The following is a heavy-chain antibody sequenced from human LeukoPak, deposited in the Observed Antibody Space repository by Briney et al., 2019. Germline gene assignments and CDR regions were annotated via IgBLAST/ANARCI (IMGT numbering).Heavy chain of an antibody. CDR1: GYTFTGYY. J-gene: IGHJ5*02. V-gene: IGHV1-2*04. Sequence: ASVKVSSKASGYTFTGYYMHWVRQAPGQGLEWMGWINPNSGGTNYAQKFQGWVTMTRDTSISTAYMELSRLRSDDTAVYYCARGRSGADLSRFDPWGQGTLVTVSS. D-gene: IGHD2-15*01. CDR2: INPNSGGT. CDR3: ARGRSGADLSRFDP.